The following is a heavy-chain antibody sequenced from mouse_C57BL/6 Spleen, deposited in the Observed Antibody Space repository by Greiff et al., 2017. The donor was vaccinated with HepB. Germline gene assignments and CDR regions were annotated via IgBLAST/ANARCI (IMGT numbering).Heavy chain of an antibody. CDR1: GFTFSDYG. CDR3: ARQLVAGYAMDY. J-gene: IGHJ4*01. D-gene: IGHD1-1*02. CDR2: ISSGSSTI. Sequence: EVQRVESGGGLVKPGGSLKLSCAASGFTFSDYGMHWVRQAPEKGLEWVAYISSGSSTIYSADTVKGRFTISRDNAKNTLFLQMTSLRSEDTAMYYCARQLVAGYAMDYWGQGTSVTVSS. V-gene: IGHV5-17*01.